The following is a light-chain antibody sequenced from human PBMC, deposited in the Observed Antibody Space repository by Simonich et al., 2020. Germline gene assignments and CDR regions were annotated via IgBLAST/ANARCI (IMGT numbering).Light chain of an antibody. CDR3: QQRSNWLT. Sequence: EIVLTKSPATLTLSPGERAPLSCRASQSVSSYLAWYQQKPGQTPRLLIYDASNRATGIPARFSGSGSGTDFTLTISSLEPEDFAVYYCQQRSNWLTFGGGTKVEIK. V-gene: IGKV3-11*01. CDR2: DAS. J-gene: IGKJ4*01. CDR1: QSVSSY.